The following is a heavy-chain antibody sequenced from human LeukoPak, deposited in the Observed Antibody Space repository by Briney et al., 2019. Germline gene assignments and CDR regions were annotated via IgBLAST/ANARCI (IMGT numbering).Heavy chain of an antibody. Sequence: ASVKVSCKASGYTFTGYYLHWVRQAPGQGLEWMGWINPNSGGTNYAQKLQGRVTMTGDTSISTAYMELSRLSFDDTAIYYCAGRPDTAIVPIFDYWGQGTLVTVSS. J-gene: IGHJ4*02. CDR2: INPNSGGT. CDR1: GYTFTGYY. CDR3: AGRPDTAIVPIFDY. D-gene: IGHD5-18*01. V-gene: IGHV1-2*02.